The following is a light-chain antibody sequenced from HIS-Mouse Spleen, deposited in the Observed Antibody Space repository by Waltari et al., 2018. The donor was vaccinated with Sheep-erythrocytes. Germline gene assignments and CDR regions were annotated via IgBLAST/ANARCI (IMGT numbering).Light chain of an antibody. J-gene: IGLJ3*02. CDR1: KLGDKY. CDR2: QDS. V-gene: IGLV3-1*01. Sequence: SYELTQPPSVSVSPGQTASITCSGDKLGDKYACWYQQKPGQSPVLVIYQDSKRPSGIHDRFSGSKSGNTATLTISGTQAMDEADYYCQAWDSSTWVFGGGTKLTVL. CDR3: QAWDSSTWV.